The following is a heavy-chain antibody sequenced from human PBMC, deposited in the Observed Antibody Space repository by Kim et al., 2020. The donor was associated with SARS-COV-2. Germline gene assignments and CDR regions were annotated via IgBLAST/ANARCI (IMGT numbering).Heavy chain of an antibody. J-gene: IGHJ4*02. CDR3: ARLAWELIDY. D-gene: IGHD1-26*01. V-gene: IGHV4-39*01. CDR2: IYYSGST. CDR1: GGSISSSSYY. Sequence: SETLSLTCTVSGGSISSSSYYWGWIRQPPGKGLEWIGSIYYSGSTYYNPSLKSRVTISVDTSKNQFSLKLSSVTAADTAVYYCARLAWELIDYWGQGTLVTVSS.